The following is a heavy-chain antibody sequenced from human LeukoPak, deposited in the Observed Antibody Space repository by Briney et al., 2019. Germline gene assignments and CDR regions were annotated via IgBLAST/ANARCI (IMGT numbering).Heavy chain of an antibody. CDR2: INHSGSS. D-gene: IGHD1-26*01. V-gene: IGHV4-34*01. CDR3: ARHLRGATIYFDY. J-gene: IGHJ4*02. CDR1: GGSFSGYY. Sequence: PSETLSLTCAVYGGSFSGYYWSWIRQPPGKGLEWIGEINHSGSSNYNPSLKSRVTISVDTSKNQFSLNLSSVTAADTALYYCARHLRGATIYFDYWGQGTLVTVSS.